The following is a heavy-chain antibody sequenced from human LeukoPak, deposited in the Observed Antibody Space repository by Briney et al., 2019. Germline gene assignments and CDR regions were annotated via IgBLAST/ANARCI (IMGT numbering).Heavy chain of an antibody. Sequence: SETLSLTCTVSGGSLSSYSWSWIRQPPGKGLEWIGYIYYSGRTIYNPSLKSRVTMSLDTSKNQFSLKLSSVTAADTAVYYCASDYGSGSYRFDFWGQGTLVSVSS. V-gene: IGHV4-59*01. CDR2: IYYSGRT. CDR1: GGSLSSYS. CDR3: ASDYGSGSYRFDF. J-gene: IGHJ4*02. D-gene: IGHD3-10*01.